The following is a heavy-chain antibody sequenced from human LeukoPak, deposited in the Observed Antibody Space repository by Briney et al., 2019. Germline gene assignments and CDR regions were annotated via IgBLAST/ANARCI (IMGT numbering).Heavy chain of an antibody. Sequence: QPGGSLRLSCAPSGFTFSSYGMHWARHATGKGLEWVPVIWYDGSYKYHAHCVRDRFTISRDNSNNTLYLQKNSLRTEQTAVYYCGRDPLERQWLVLGRFDSWGQGTLVTVSS. CDR2: IWYDGSYK. CDR3: GRDPLERQWLVLGRFDS. CDR1: GFTFSSYG. D-gene: IGHD6-19*01. J-gene: IGHJ5*01. V-gene: IGHV3-33*01.